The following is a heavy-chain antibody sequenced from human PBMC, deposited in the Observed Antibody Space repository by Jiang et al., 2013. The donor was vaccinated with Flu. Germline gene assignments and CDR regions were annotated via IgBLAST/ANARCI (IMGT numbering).Heavy chain of an antibody. D-gene: IGHD6-19*01. Sequence: KPTQTLTLTCTFSGFSLSTNEVGVAWLRQPPGKALEWLVLIYWDDDRRYSPSLKSRLTITKDTSKNQVVLTMTNMDPVDTGTYYCAHVPNAGWSYNFDYWGQGALVTVSS. V-gene: IGHV2-5*02. CDR1: GFSLSTNEVG. J-gene: IGHJ4*02. CDR2: IYWDDDR. CDR3: AHVPNAGWSYNFDY.